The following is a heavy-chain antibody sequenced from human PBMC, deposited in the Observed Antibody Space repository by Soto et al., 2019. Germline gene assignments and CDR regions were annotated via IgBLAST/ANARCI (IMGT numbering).Heavy chain of an antibody. D-gene: IGHD6-19*01. V-gene: IGHV1-69*01. CDR1: GGTFSSYA. CDR2: IIPIFGTA. Sequence: QVQLVQSGAEVKKPGSSVKVSCKASGGTFSSYAISWVRQAPGQGLEWMGGIIPIFGTANYAQKFQGRVTITADDSTSTAYMELSSLRSEDTAVYYCARDCGSGCHDYYYGMDVWGQGTTVTVSS. J-gene: IGHJ6*02. CDR3: ARDCGSGCHDYYYGMDV.